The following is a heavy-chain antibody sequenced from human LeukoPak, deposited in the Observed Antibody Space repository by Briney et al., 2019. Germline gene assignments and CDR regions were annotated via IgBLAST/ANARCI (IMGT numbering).Heavy chain of an antibody. CDR3: ARYLSYYYDSSGYSYSLLFDY. D-gene: IGHD3-22*01. J-gene: IGHJ4*02. CDR2: IKQDGSEK. V-gene: IGHV3-7*01. CDR1: GFTFSSYW. Sequence: GGSLRLSCAASGFTFSSYWMSWVRQAPGKGLEWVANIKQDGSEKYYVDSVKGRFTISRDNAKNSLYLQMNSLRAEDTAVYYCARYLSYYYDSSGYSYSLLFDYWGQGTLVTVSS.